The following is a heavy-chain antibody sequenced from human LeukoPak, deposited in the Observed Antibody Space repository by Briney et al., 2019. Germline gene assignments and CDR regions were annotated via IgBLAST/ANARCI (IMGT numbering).Heavy chain of an antibody. Sequence: PGGSLRLSCAASGFTFSSYGMHWVRQAPGKGLEWVAVIWYDGSNKYYADSVKGRFTISRDNSKNTPYLQMNSLRAEDTAVYYCARDGDKEQLDGVDYWGQGTLVTVSS. CDR2: IWYDGSNK. D-gene: IGHD6-6*01. V-gene: IGHV3-33*01. CDR1: GFTFSSYG. CDR3: ARDGDKEQLDGVDY. J-gene: IGHJ4*02.